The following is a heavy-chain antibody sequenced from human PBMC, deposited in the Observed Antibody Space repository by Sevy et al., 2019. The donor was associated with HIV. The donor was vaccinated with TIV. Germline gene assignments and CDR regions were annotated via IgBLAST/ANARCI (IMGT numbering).Heavy chain of an antibody. V-gene: IGHV3-23*01. CDR2: ISGSGTRT. CDR3: ARRPSVTSDY. Sequence: GGSLRLSCAVSGFSFDSYGMTWVRQAPGKGLEWVSGISGSGTRTYYADSVKGRFIISRDNSKNTLYLQMNSLRAEDTAVYYCARRPSVTSDYWGQGTLVTVSS. J-gene: IGHJ4*02. D-gene: IGHD4-17*01. CDR1: GFSFDSYG.